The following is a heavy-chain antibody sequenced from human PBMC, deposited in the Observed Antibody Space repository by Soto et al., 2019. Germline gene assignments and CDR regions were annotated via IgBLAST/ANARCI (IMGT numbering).Heavy chain of an antibody. J-gene: IGHJ2*01. Sequence: WSLIRHHPLKCLEWIGYIYYSGSTYYNPYLKSRVTISVDTSKNQFSLKLSSVTAADTAVYYCARMGIVVVFFQAEDGIRDL. D-gene: IGHD2-2*01. CDR2: IYYSGST. CDR3: ARMGIVVVFFQAEDGIRDL. V-gene: IGHV4-31*02.